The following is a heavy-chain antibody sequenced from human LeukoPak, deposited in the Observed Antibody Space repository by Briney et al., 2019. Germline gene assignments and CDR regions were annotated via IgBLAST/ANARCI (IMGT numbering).Heavy chain of an antibody. J-gene: IGHJ4*02. CDR2: IYYSGST. D-gene: IGHD3-3*01. V-gene: IGHV4-59*11. CDR1: GGSISSHY. CDR3: ARALTIFGVVTMLDY. Sequence: SETLSLTCTVSGGSISSHYWSWIRQPPGKGLEWIGYIYYSGSTNYNPSLKSRVTISVDTSKNQFSLKLSSVTAADTAVYYCARALTIFGVVTMLDYWGQGTLVTVSS.